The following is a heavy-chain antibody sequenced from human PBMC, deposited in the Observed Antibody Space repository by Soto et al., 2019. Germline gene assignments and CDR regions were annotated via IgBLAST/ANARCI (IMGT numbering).Heavy chain of an antibody. V-gene: IGHV4-39*01. CDR2: IYYSGST. D-gene: IGHD1-26*01. CDR3: ARRGGVGATTFDY. CDR1: GGSISSSSCH. Sequence: PSETLSLTCTVSGGSISSSSCHWGWIRQPPGKGQEWIGNIYYSGSTYYNPSLKSRVTISVDTSKNQFSLKLSSVTAADTAVYYCARRGGVGATTFDYWGQGTLVTVSS. J-gene: IGHJ4*02.